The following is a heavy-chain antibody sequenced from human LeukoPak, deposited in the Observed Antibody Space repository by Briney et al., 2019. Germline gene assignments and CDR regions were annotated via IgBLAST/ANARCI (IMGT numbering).Heavy chain of an antibody. Sequence: SETLSLTCTVSGGSISSSSYYWDWIRQPPGKGLEWIGSIYYSGSTYYNPSLKSRVTISVDTSKSQFSLKLSSVSAADTAVYYCARGYYYGSGSYYHEYYFDYWGQGTLVTVSS. D-gene: IGHD3-10*01. J-gene: IGHJ4*02. CDR2: IYYSGST. V-gene: IGHV4-39*07. CDR3: ARGYYYGSGSYYHEYYFDY. CDR1: GGSISSSSYY.